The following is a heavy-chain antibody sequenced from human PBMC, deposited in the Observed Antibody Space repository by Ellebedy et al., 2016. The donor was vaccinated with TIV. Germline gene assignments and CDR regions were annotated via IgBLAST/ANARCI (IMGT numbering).Heavy chain of an antibody. CDR3: ASSRAHRSSSWYTSDY. CDR1: GGSISSGGYY. V-gene: IGHV4-31*03. D-gene: IGHD6-13*01. J-gene: IGHJ4*02. CDR2: IYYSGNT. Sequence: SETLSLTXTVSGGSISSGGYYWSWIRQHPGKGLEWIGYIYYSGNTNYNPSLKSRVTISVDTSKNQFSLQLSSVTAADTAVYYCASSRAHRSSSWYTSDYWGQGTLVTVSS.